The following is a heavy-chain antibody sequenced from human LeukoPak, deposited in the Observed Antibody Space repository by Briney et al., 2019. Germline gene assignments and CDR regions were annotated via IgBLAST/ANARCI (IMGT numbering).Heavy chain of an antibody. CDR3: TTVQFARTMSFDY. V-gene: IGHV3-15*01. CDR2: IKSNSDGGTT. D-gene: IGHD3-10*01. CDR1: GFSFRIAW. Sequence: PGGSLRLSCGLSGFSFRIAWMSWVRQAPGKGLDWVGRIKSNSDGGTTDSAVPVQGRLTISRDDSKNTLYLHMNSLKTEAPAVYYCTTVQFARTMSFDYWGQGTLVTVSS. J-gene: IGHJ4*02.